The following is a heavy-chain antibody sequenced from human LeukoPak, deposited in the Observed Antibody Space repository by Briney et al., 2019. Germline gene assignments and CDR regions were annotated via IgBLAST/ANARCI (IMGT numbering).Heavy chain of an antibody. J-gene: IGHJ4*02. CDR1: GFTFSTYG. CDR3: ARPSPPGDGYNPPDY. Sequence: GGSLRLSCAASGFTFSTYGMHWVRQAPGKGLEWVAFIRYDGSYKYYADSVKGRFTISRDNSKNTLYLQMDSLRTEDTAVYFCARPSPPGDGYNPPDYWGQGTLVTVSS. V-gene: IGHV3-30*02. CDR2: IRYDGSYK. D-gene: IGHD5-24*01.